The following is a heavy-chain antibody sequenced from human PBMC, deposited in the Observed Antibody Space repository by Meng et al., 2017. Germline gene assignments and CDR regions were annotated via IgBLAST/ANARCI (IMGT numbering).Heavy chain of an antibody. CDR3: AHRPLSGSSYDEYFQH. CDR2: IYWNDDK. D-gene: IGHD1-26*01. CDR1: GFSLSTSGVG. J-gene: IGHJ1*01. Sequence: SGPTLVKPTQTLRLTCTFSGFSLSTSGVGVGWIRQPPGKALEWLALIYWNDDKRYSPSLKSRLTITKDTSKNQVVLTMTNMDPVDTATYYCAHRPLSGSSYDEYFQHWGQGTLVTVSS. V-gene: IGHV2-5*01.